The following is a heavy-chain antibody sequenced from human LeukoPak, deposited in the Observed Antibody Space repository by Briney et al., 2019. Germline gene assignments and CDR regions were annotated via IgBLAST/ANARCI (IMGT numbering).Heavy chain of an antibody. V-gene: IGHV3-48*01. CDR2: ISSSSSTI. J-gene: IGHJ4*02. CDR3: ARVAPYYYDSSGYSDY. CDR1: GFTFSSYS. Sequence: GGSLRLPCAASGFTFSSYSMNWVRQAPGKGLEWVSYISSSSSTIYYADSVKGRFTISRDNAKNSLYLQMNSLRAEDTAVYYCARVAPYYYDSSGYSDYWGQGTLVTVSS. D-gene: IGHD3-22*01.